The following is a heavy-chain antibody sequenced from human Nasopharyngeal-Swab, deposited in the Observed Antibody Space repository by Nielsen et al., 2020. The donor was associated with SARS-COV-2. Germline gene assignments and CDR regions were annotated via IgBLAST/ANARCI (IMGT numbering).Heavy chain of an antibody. J-gene: IGHJ6*03. CDR2: INHSGST. Sequence: GQATGKGLEWIAEINHSGSTNYNPSLKSRVAISVDTSKNQFSLKLSSVTAADTAVYYCARGLSGIVPAPILGLGPYYSYYYMDVWGKGTTVTVSS. CDR3: ARGLSGIVPAPILGLGPYYSYYYMDV. D-gene: IGHD2-2*01. V-gene: IGHV4-34*01.